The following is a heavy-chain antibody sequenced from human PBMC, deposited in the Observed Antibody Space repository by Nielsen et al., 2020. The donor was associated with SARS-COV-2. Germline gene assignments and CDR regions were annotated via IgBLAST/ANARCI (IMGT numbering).Heavy chain of an antibody. J-gene: IGHJ6*02. CDR2: ISYDGSNK. D-gene: IGHD6-6*01. CDR3: AKGEYSSSRGDYYYGMDV. Sequence: WIRQPPGKGLEWVAVISYDGSNKYYADSVKGRFTISRDNSKNTLYLQMNSLRAEDTAVYYCAKGEYSSSRGDYYYGMDVWGQGTTVTVSS. V-gene: IGHV3-30*18.